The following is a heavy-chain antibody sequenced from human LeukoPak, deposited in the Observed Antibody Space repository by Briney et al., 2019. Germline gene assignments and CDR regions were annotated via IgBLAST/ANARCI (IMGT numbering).Heavy chain of an antibody. Sequence: SETLSLTCAVYGGSFSGYYWSWIRQPPGKGLEWIGEINHSGSTNYNPSLKSRVTISVDTSKNQFSLKLSSVTAADTAVYYCAKTKPRGYSYGFPLFDYWGQGTLATVSS. CDR3: AKTKPRGYSYGFPLFDY. CDR2: INHSGST. CDR1: GGSFSGYY. J-gene: IGHJ4*02. D-gene: IGHD5-18*01. V-gene: IGHV4-34*01.